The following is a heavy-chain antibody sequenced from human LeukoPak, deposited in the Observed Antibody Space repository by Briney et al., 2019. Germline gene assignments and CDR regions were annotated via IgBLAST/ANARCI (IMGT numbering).Heavy chain of an antibody. Sequence: VASAKVSCKASGGTFSSYAISWVRQAPGQGLEWMGRIIPILGIANYAQKFQGRVTITADKSTSTAYMELSSLRSEDTAVYYCASAPYYYGSGSSADYWGQGTLVTVSS. CDR2: IIPILGIA. CDR1: GGTFSSYA. CDR3: ASAPYYYGSGSSADY. V-gene: IGHV1-69*04. D-gene: IGHD3-10*01. J-gene: IGHJ4*02.